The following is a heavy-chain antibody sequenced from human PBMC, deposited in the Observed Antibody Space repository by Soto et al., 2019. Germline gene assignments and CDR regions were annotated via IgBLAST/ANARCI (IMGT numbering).Heavy chain of an antibody. J-gene: IGHJ4*02. D-gene: IGHD1-26*01. CDR2: INAGNGNK. CDR1: GYAFTSYA. CDR3: ARDSSRRYSGSRYIDPSPLDY. Sequence: ASVKVAWKGAGYAFTSYAMHWVRQAPGQRLEWMGWINAGNGNKKYSKKFQGRVTITADKSTSTAYMELRSLRSEDTAVYYWARDSSRRYSGSRYIDPSPLDYWGQGTLVTVSS. V-gene: IGHV1-3*01.